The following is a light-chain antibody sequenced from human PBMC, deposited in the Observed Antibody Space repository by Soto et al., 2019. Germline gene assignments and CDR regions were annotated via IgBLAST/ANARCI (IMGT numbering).Light chain of an antibody. Sequence: DIVMTQSPDSLAVSLGERATFNCKSSQSVLSSSNSRNYLAWYQQKPRQPPKLLIYWASTRESGVPDRFSGSGSRTDFTLTISNLQAEDVPVYYCQQYYSSPPTFGQGTKVEIK. CDR1: QSVLSSSNSRNY. V-gene: IGKV4-1*01. CDR3: QQYYSSPPT. CDR2: WAS. J-gene: IGKJ1*01.